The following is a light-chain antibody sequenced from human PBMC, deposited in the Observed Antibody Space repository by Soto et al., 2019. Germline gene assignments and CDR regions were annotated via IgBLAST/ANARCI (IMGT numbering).Light chain of an antibody. CDR2: GAS. Sequence: DIVLTQSPGTLSLSPGERAALSCKASQSVSNNYLAWYQHRPGQPPRLLIYGASRRATGIPDRFGGSGSGTDFTLTISRLEPEDFAFYYCQQYANSPRTFGQGTKVDIK. J-gene: IGKJ1*01. V-gene: IGKV3-20*01. CDR1: QSVSNNY. CDR3: QQYANSPRT.